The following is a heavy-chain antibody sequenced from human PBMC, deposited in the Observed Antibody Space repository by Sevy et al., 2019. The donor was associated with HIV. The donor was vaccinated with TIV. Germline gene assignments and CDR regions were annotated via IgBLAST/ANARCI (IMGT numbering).Heavy chain of an antibody. Sequence: GGSLRLSCAASGFTVSSNYMSWVGQAPGKGLEWVSIIFSGGGTYYADSVQGRFTISRDNSKNMVYLQMNSLRAEDTALFYCARGATFYSDSSGRVLSVLGAFDIWGRGAMVTVSS. CDR2: IFSGGGT. CDR1: GFTVSSNY. D-gene: IGHD3-22*01. J-gene: IGHJ3*02. V-gene: IGHV3-53*01. CDR3: ARGATFYSDSSGRVLSVLGAFDI.